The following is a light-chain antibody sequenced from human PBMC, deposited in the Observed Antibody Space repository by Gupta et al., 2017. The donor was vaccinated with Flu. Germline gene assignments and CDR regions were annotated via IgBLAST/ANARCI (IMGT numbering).Light chain of an antibody. V-gene: IGLV2-23*02. Sequence: TSSDVGSYNLVSWYQQHPGKAPKLMIYEVTKRLSGVPGRFSGSKSGNTASLTISGLQAEDEAEYYCCSYAGSSTDVFGGGTKLTVL. CDR1: SSDVGSYNL. CDR3: CSYAGSSTDV. CDR2: EVT. J-gene: IGLJ3*02.